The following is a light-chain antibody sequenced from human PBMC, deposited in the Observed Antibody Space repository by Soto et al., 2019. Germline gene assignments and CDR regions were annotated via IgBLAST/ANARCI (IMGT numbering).Light chain of an antibody. J-gene: IGKJ1*01. CDR2: KAS. CDR1: QSISSW. Sequence: DIQMTQSPSTLSASVGDRVTITCRASQSISSWLAWYQQKPGKAPKLLIYKASSLESGVPSRFSGSGSGTEFTLTISCLQPDDFATYYCQQYNSYSTWTCGQGTKV. V-gene: IGKV1-5*03. CDR3: QQYNSYSTWT.